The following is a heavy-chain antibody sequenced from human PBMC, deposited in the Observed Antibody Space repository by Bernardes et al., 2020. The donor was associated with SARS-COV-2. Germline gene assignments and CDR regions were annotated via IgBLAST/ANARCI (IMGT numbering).Heavy chain of an antibody. CDR1: GYSFSNYC. CDR2: IHPGDSES. Sequence: GASLIISCKSSGYSFSNYCIGWVRQMPGKGPEWMWIIHPGDSESRYSPSFQGQVTISADKSMNTDYLQWSSLKASDTAMYYCENALCSSTSCYNYYGMDVWGQGSTVTVSS. V-gene: IGHV5-51*01. D-gene: IGHD2-2*02. CDR3: ENALCSSTSCYNYYGMDV. J-gene: IGHJ6*02.